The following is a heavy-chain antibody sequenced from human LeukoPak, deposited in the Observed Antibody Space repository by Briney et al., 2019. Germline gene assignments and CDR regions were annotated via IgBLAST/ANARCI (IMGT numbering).Heavy chain of an antibody. CDR2: IYYSGSA. Sequence: SGTLSLTCTVSGGSITSSSYYWGWIRQPPGRGLVWFGCIYYSGSAYYHPSLKSRVTISVDTSKNQFCLKLNSVTAEDTAVYYCARWSRAHYYDSSGSLDYWGQGTLVTVFS. CDR3: ARWSRAHYYDSSGSLDY. D-gene: IGHD3-22*01. V-gene: IGHV4-39*01. CDR1: GGSITSSSYY. J-gene: IGHJ4*02.